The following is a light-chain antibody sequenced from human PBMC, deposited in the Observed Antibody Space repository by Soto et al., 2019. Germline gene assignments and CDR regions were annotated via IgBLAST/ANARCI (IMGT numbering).Light chain of an antibody. CDR2: GAS. Sequence: EIVLTQSPGTLSLSPGERATLSCRASQSVSRSYLAWYQQKPGQAPRLLIYGASSRATGIPDRFSGSGSGTDLTLTISRLEPEDFAVDYCQRYGSSPPWTFGQGTKVEIK. CDR1: QSVSRSY. CDR3: QRYGSSPPWT. V-gene: IGKV3-20*01. J-gene: IGKJ1*01.